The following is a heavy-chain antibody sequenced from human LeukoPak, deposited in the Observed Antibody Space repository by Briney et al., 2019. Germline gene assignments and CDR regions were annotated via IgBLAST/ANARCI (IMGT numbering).Heavy chain of an antibody. Sequence: ASVKVSCKVSGKTLSDLSIHWVRQPPGKGLEWLGGSDPEDGERISAQMFQGRVTMTEDTSIDTAYMELSSLRSEDTAVYYCVTGFTTMAVDYFDYWGQGTLVTVSP. CDR2: SDPEDGER. V-gene: IGHV1-24*01. CDR1: GKTLSDLS. J-gene: IGHJ4*02. D-gene: IGHD5-18*01. CDR3: VTGFTTMAVDYFDY.